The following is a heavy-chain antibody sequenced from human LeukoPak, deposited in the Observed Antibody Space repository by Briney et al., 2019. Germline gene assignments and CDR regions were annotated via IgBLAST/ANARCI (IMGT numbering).Heavy chain of an antibody. CDR1: GGSISSGDYY. CDR3: ARERDSAGTPY. V-gene: IGHV4-30-2*01. CDR2: IYHTGST. J-gene: IGHJ4*02. Sequence: SETLSLTCTVSGGSISSGDYYWSWIRQPPGKGLEWIGYIYHTGSTYYNPSLKSRVTISADRSNNQFSLKLTSVTAADTAVYYCARERDSAGTPYWGQGTLVTVSS. D-gene: IGHD6-13*01.